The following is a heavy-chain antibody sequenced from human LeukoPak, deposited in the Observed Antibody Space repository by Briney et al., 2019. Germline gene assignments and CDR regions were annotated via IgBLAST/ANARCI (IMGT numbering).Heavy chain of an antibody. CDR3: ATDRVYRSSGRSWGFFDY. D-gene: IGHD6-19*01. CDR1: EYSLSDLS. J-gene: IGHJ4*02. CDR2: FDSENNKM. Sequence: GASVKVSYKISEYSLSDLSIHWVREAPGEGLEWIGGFDSENNKMVYSQRFQGRVTMTEDTSADTAYMDLTSLRSEDTAVYFCATDRVYRSSGRSWGFFDYWGQGTLVIVSS. V-gene: IGHV1-24*01.